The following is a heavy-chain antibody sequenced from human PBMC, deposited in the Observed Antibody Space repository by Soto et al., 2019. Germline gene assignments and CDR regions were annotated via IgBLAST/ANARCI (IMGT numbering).Heavy chain of an antibody. J-gene: IGHJ4*02. V-gene: IGHV4-39*01. CDR2: SYYRGST. CDR3: ATADGFGVVTPFFEY. CDR1: GGSISSRSHY. Sequence: QLQLQESGPGLVKPSETLSLPCTVSGGSISSRSHYWGWIRQSPGKHLEWIGSSYYRGSTHYNPSLWPRLTISVDTSKNQVFLTVFSVTAADTAVYYCATADGFGVVTPFFEYWGQGILVTVSS. D-gene: IGHD3-3*01.